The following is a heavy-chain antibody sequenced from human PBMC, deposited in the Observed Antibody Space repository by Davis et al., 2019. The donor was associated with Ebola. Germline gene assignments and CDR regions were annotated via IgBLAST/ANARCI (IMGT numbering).Heavy chain of an antibody. D-gene: IGHD3-10*01. V-gene: IGHV3-30*04. CDR1: GFTFSSYA. CDR2: IWYDGSNK. Sequence: GESLKISCAASGFTFSSYAMHWVRQAPGKGLEWVAVIWYDGSNKYYADSVKGRFTISRDNSKNTLYLQMNSLRAEDTAVYYCARLCRRLLWFGELLSYFDYWGQGTLVTVSS. CDR3: ARLCRRLLWFGELLSYFDY. J-gene: IGHJ4*02.